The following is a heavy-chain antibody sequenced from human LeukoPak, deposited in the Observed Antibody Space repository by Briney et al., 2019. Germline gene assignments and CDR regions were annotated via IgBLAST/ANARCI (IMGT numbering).Heavy chain of an antibody. Sequence: GSLRLSCAASGFTFSSHSMNWVRQAPGKGLEWVSYISSSSSTIYYADSVKGRSTISRDNAKNSLYLQMNSLRAEDTAVYYCARGAYYYEDWGQGTLVTVSS. V-gene: IGHV3-48*01. D-gene: IGHD3-22*01. CDR3: ARGAYYYED. J-gene: IGHJ4*02. CDR2: ISSSSSTI. CDR1: GFTFSSHS.